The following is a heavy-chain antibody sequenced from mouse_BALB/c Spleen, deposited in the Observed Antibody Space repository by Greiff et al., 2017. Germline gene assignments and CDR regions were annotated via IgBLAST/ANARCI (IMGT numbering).Heavy chain of an antibody. Sequence: DVMLVESGGGLVKPGGSLKLSCAASGFTFSDYYMYWVRQTPEKRLEWVATISDSGSYTYYPDSVKGRFTFSRNNSKNNLYLHMSSLKSEDTAMYYCARVRYDCEGAMNDWGQGTSVTGSS. V-gene: IGHV5-4*02. D-gene: IGHD2-4*01. CDR3: ARVRYDCEGAMND. J-gene: IGHJ4*01. CDR1: GFTFSDYY. CDR2: ISDSGSYT.